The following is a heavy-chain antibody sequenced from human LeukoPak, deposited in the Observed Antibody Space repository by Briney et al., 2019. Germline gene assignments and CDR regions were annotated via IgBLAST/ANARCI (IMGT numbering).Heavy chain of an antibody. CDR2: IYPIGGST. D-gene: IGHD6-13*01. CDR3: ARDSRSWSFDY. V-gene: IGHV1-46*01. Sequence: ASVKVSCKASGYTFTSYHMHWVGQAPGQGLEWMGIIYPIGGSTSYAQKFQGRVTMTRDTSTSTVYMELSSLRSEDTAVYYCARDSRSWSFDYWGQGTLVTVSS. J-gene: IGHJ4*02. CDR1: GYTFTSYH.